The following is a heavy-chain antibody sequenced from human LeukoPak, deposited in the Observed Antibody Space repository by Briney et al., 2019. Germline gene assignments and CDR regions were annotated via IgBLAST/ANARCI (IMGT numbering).Heavy chain of an antibody. J-gene: IGHJ3*02. CDR2: ISGSGGST. D-gene: IGHD2-2*02. V-gene: IGHV3-23*01. CDR1: GFTFSSYG. Sequence: PGGSLRLSCAASGFTFSSYGMSWVRQAPGKGLEWVSAISGSGGSTYYADSVKGRFTISRDNSKNTLYLQMNSLRAEDTAVYYCAKELGHQLLDREKSDDDAFDIWGQGTMVTVSS. CDR3: AKELGHQLLDREKSDDDAFDI.